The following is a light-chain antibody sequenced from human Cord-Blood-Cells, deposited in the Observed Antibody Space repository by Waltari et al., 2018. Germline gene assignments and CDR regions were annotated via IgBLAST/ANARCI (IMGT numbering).Light chain of an antibody. Sequence: QSALTQPASVSGSPGQSITLSCTGTSSDDGGYNYVSWYQQHPGKAHKRMIYDVSNRPSGVSNRFSGSKSGNTASLTISGLQAEDEADYYCSSYTSSSTLVFGGGTQLTVL. J-gene: IGLJ2*01. CDR3: SSYTSSSTLV. CDR1: SSDDGGYNY. CDR2: DVS. V-gene: IGLV2-14*01.